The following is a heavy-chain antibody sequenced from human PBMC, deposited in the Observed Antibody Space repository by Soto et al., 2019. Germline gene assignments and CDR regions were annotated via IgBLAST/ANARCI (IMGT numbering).Heavy chain of an antibody. D-gene: IGHD3-22*01. Sequence: KPSETLSLTCAVSGGSISSNNWWSWVRQPPGKGLEWIGEIFHSGSTHYSPSLKSRVTISVDKSKNHFSLNLTSVTAADTAVYYCARDRYDSSGYVIIDAFDIWGQGTMVTVSS. CDR3: ARDRYDSSGYVIIDAFDI. J-gene: IGHJ3*02. CDR2: IFHSGST. V-gene: IGHV4-4*02. CDR1: GGSISSNNW.